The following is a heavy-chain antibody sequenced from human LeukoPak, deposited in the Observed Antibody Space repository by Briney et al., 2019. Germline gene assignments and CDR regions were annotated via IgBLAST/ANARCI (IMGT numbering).Heavy chain of an antibody. V-gene: IGHV3-53*01. D-gene: IGHD3-22*01. J-gene: IGHJ4*02. Sequence: GGSLRLSCAASGFTVSSNYMSWVRQAPGKGLEWVSVIYSGGSTYYADCVTRRFTISRHNSKNTQYLQMNSLRPENTGDNHYAVEARYYDSSAYWGQGTLVTVSS. CDR2: IYSGGST. CDR1: GFTVSSNY. CDR3: AVEARYYDSSAY.